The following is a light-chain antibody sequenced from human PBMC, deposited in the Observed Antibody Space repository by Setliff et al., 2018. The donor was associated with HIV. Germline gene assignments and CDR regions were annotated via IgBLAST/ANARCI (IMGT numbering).Light chain of an antibody. CDR2: RNN. CDR1: SSNVGSNY. Sequence: QSALTQPPSASGTPGQRVTISCSGSSSNVGSNYVYWYQQLPGTAPKLLIYRNNQRPSGVPARFSGSKSGTSASLAISGLRTEDEVDYYCAAWDDSLNGPVFGGGTKVTVL. V-gene: IGLV1-47*01. J-gene: IGLJ2*01. CDR3: AAWDDSLNGPV.